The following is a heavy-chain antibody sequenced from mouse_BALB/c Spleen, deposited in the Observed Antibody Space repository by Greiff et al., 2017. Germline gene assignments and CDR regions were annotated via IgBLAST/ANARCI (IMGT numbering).Heavy chain of an antibody. CDR2: IWAGGST. D-gene: IGHD3-2*01. Sequence: VKLQESGPGLVAPSQSLSITCTVSGFSLTSYGVHWVRQPPGKGLEWLGVIWAGGSTNYNSALMSRLSISKDNSKSQVFLKMNRLQTDDTAMYYCARDVFRQLGLRFAYWGQGTLVTVSA. CDR1: GFSLTSYG. CDR3: ARDVFRQLGLRFAY. J-gene: IGHJ3*01. V-gene: IGHV2-9*02.